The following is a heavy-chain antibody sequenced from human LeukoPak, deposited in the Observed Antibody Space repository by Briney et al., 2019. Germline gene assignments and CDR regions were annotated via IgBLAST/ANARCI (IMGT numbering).Heavy chain of an antibody. J-gene: IGHJ4*02. CDR2: IKSKTDGGTT. CDR3: TTVHSTMIVVVIPH. CDR1: GFTFSNAW. D-gene: IGHD3-22*01. V-gene: IGHV3-15*01. Sequence: GGSLRLSCAASGFTFSNAWMSWVRQAPGKGLEWVGRIKSKTDGGTTDYAAPVKGRFTISRDDSKNTLYLQMNSLKTEDTAVYYCTTVHSTMIVVVIPHWGQGTLVTVSS.